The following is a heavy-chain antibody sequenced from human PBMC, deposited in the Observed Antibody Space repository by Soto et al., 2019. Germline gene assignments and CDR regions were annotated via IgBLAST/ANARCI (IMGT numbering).Heavy chain of an antibody. V-gene: IGHV4-59*12. CDR1: GGSINGYY. CDR3: ASSFYGDFDY. Sequence: SETLSLTCTISGGSINGYYWSWIRQPPGKGLEWIGYVYYTGTTKYNPSLESRVTISADTSKNQFSLKLNSVTAADTAVYYCASSFYGDFDYWGQGTLVTVS. J-gene: IGHJ4*02. D-gene: IGHD2-15*01. CDR2: VYYTGTT.